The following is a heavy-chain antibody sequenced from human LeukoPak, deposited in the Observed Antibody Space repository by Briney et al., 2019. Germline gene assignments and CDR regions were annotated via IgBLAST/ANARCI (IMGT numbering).Heavy chain of an antibody. Sequence: PGGSLRLSCAASGFTFSICAMNWVRQAPGKGLEWVSGISGSGSSTYYADSVKGRFTISRDSSKNTVYLQMNSLRPEDTALYFCAKISSSAEPNFDYWGQGTLLTVSS. CDR1: GFTFSICA. J-gene: IGHJ4*02. V-gene: IGHV3-23*01. CDR2: ISGSGSST. D-gene: IGHD1-14*01. CDR3: AKISSSAEPNFDY.